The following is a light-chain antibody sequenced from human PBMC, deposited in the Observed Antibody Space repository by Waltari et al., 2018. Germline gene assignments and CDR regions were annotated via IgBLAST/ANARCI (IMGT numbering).Light chain of an antibody. V-gene: IGLV2-23*01. CDR2: EDR. Sequence: QSALTQPASVSGSPGQPITTPCTGTSRDGGGFRLASWYQQHPGKAPKLILYEDRKRPSGVSDRFSGSTSGNTASLTISGLQAEDEADYFCCSYAGYSTYVFGTGTKVTVL. J-gene: IGLJ1*01. CDR1: SRDGGGFRL. CDR3: CSYAGYSTYV.